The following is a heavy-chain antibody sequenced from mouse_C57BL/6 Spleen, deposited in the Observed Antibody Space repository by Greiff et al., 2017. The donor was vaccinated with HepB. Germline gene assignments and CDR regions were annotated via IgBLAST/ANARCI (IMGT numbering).Heavy chain of an antibody. D-gene: IGHD2-2*01. CDR1: GYAFSSSW. CDR3: ADMVTTNAMDY. V-gene: IGHV1-82*01. J-gene: IGHJ4*01. CDR2: IYPGDGDT. Sequence: QVQLQQSGPELVKPGASVKISCKASGYAFSSSWMNWVKQRPGKGLEWIGRIYPGDGDTNYNGKFNGKATLPADKSSSTAYMQRSSLTSEDSAVYFCADMVTTNAMDYWGQGTSVTVSS.